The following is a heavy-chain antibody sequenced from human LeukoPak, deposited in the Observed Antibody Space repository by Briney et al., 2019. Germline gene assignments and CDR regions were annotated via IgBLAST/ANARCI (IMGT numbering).Heavy chain of an antibody. Sequence: GESLTLSCAASGFTFTTCTLNWVRQAPGKGLEWVSSMSGFGDFVQYADSVKGRCTISRDNVKSSLYLQMHSLRAEETAVYFCTRDDYSDSPTYYNGMDVWGQGTAVTV. CDR2: MSGFGDFV. CDR1: GFTFTTCT. CDR3: TRDDYSDSPTYYNGMDV. D-gene: IGHD4/OR15-4a*01. V-gene: IGHV3-21*06. J-gene: IGHJ6*02.